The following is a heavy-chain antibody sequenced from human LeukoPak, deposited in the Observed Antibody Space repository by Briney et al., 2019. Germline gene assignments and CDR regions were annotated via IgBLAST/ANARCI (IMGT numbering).Heavy chain of an antibody. D-gene: IGHD6-19*01. J-gene: IGHJ3*02. CDR1: GGTFSSYA. V-gene: IGHV1-69*05. CDR3: ARGGRSGPDAFDI. CDR2: IIPIFGTA. Sequence: ASVKVSCRASGGTFSSYAISWVRQAPGQGLEWMGRIIPIFGTANYAQKFQGRVTITTDESTSTAYMELSSLRSEDTAVHCCARGGRSGPDAFDIWGQGTMVTVSS.